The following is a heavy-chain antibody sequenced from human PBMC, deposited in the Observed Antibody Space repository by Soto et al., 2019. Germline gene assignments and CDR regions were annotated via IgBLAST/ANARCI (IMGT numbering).Heavy chain of an antibody. D-gene: IGHD1-1*01. J-gene: IGHJ6*02. V-gene: IGHV4-4*02. CDR1: GVSVSSSNW. CDR2: IYHIGST. CDR3: ARHLRYNWNDVYTGRSYYYGMDV. Sequence: SETLSLTCAVSGVSVSSSNWWTLVRQSPGKGLEWIGDIYHIGSTDYNPSLRGRVTISVDKSNNQFSLTLKYVTAADTAVYYCARHLRYNWNDVYTGRSYYYGMDVWGQGTTVTVS.